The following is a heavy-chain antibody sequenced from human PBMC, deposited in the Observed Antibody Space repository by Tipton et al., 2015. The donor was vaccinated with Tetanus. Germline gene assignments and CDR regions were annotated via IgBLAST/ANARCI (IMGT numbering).Heavy chain of an antibody. D-gene: IGHD2/OR15-2a*01. V-gene: IGHV4-39*02. CDR2: IYFQGSP. J-gene: IGHJ5*02. Sequence: TLSLTCNVSGGSFSDKKYYWGWIRQAPGKGLEWIASIYFQGSPYYSPSLKSRLTIDVDTSQNLFSLRLTSVTAADTAVYFCARHLYGYWFDPWGQGTRVTVSS. CDR1: GGSFSDKKYY. CDR3: ARHLYGYWFDP.